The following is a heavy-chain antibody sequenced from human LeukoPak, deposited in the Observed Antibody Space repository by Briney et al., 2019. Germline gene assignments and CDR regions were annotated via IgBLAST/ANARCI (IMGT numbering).Heavy chain of an antibody. CDR1: GGSISNGDHY. J-gene: IGHJ5*02. D-gene: IGHD1-1*01. Sequence: SETLSLTCTVSGGSISNGDHYWSWIRQHPGKGLEWIGYIYHSGSTYYSPSLKSRVTISVDRSKNQFSLKLSSVTAADTAVYYCARGTERASWFDPWGQGTLVTVSS. CDR2: IYHSGST. V-gene: IGHV4-30-2*01. CDR3: ARGTERASWFDP.